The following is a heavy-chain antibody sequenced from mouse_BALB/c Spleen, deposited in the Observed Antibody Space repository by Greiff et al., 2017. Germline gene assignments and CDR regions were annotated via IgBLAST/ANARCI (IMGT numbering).Heavy chain of an antibody. D-gene: IGHD1-2*01. CDR3: ARWTSYYGPDY. V-gene: IGHV14-3*02. CDR2: IDPANGNT. Sequence: EVKLMESGAELVKPGASVKLSCTASGFNIKDTYMHWVKQRPEQGLEWIGRIDPANGNTKYDPKFQGKATITADTSSNTAYLQLSSLTSEDTAVYYCARWTSYYGPDYWGQGTTLTVSS. CDR1: GFNIKDTY. J-gene: IGHJ2*01.